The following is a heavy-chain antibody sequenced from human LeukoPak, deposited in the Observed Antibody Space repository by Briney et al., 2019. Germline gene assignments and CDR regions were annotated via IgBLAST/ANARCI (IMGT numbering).Heavy chain of an antibody. J-gene: IGHJ4*02. V-gene: IGHV4-34*01. CDR2: INHSGST. D-gene: IGHD3-22*01. Sequence: TSETLSPTCPVDGRSSRGLSGGWIRQPPGKGLEWIGEINHSGSTNYNPSLKSRVTISVDTSKNQFYLKLSTLTAEDTAVCYFARAGVSSGYCDYWGQGTLVTVSS. CDR3: ARAGVSSGYCDY. CDR1: GRSSRGLS.